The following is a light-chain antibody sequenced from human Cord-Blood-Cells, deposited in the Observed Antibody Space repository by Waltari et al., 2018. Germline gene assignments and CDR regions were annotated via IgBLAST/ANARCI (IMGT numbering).Light chain of an antibody. V-gene: IGLV4-69*01. Sequence: QLVLTQSPSASASLGASVKLTCPLSSGHSSYAIACHQQQPEKGPRYLMKLNSDGSHSKGDGIPDRFSGSSSGAERYLTISSLQSEDEADYYCQTWGTGIVVFGGGTKLTVL. CDR2: LNSDGSH. J-gene: IGLJ2*01. CDR1: SGHSSYA. CDR3: QTWGTGIVV.